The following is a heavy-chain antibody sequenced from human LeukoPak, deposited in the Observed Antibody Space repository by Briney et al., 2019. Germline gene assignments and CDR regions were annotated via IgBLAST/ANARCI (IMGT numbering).Heavy chain of an antibody. J-gene: IGHJ4*02. CDR2: SYYSGST. D-gene: IGHD6-13*01. Sequence: PSETLSLTCTVSGGSVSSGRYYWSWIRQPPGKGLEWIGYSYYSGSTNYNPSLKSRVTISVDTSKNQFSLKLSSVTAADTAVYYCARDRLGAAADYFDYWGQGTLVTVSS. CDR3: ARDRLGAAADYFDY. CDR1: GGSVSSGRYY. V-gene: IGHV4-61*01.